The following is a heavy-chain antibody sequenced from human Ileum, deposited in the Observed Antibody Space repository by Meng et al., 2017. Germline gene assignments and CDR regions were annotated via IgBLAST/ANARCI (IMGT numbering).Heavy chain of an antibody. CDR1: GATICVVSY. CDR2: IDHLGIA. D-gene: IGHD4-23*01. CDR3: SRHGGYYQDF. V-gene: IGHV4-4*02. Sequence: QVPLQDTRPGLAKSSLTVSLTCSGSGATICVVSYGSWVRRSPGKGLEVIWQIDHLGIAYYKPSLKSRVTMSIDQSKSQFSLRLTSVSAADTAVYYCSRHGGYYQDFWGQGTLVTVSS. J-gene: IGHJ4*02.